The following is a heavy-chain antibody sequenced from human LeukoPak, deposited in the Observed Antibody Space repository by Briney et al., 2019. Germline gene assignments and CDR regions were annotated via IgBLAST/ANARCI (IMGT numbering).Heavy chain of an antibody. J-gene: IGHJ5*01. CDR2: VSSSSSYI. CDR3: ARVAVAGPTGWFDS. V-gene: IGHV3-21*01. Sequence: GGSLRLSCAASGFTFSSYSMNWVRQAPGKGLEWVSSVSSSSSYIYYAESVKGRFSISRDNVDNVVHLQMSSLTNEDTAVYYCARVAVAGPTGWFDSWDQGTLVTVSS. D-gene: IGHD6-19*01. CDR1: GFTFSSYS.